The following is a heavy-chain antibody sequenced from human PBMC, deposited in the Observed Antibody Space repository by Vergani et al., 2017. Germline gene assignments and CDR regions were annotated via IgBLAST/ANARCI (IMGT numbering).Heavy chain of an antibody. CDR3: AKDLGDRGINYYYYGMDV. V-gene: IGHV3-23*01. D-gene: IGHD1-14*01. J-gene: IGHJ6*02. CDR1: GFTFSSYA. Sequence: EVQLLESGGGLVQPGGSLRLSCAASGFTFSSYAMSWVRQAPGKGLEWVSAISGSGGSTYYADSVMGRFTISRDNSNNTLYLQMNSLRAEDTAVYYCAKDLGDRGINYYYYGMDVWGQGTTVTVSS. CDR2: ISGSGGST.